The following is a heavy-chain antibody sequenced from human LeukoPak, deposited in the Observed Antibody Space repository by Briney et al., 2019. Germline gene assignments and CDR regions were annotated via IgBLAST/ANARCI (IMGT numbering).Heavy chain of an antibody. CDR2: IIPIFGTA. D-gene: IGHD5-18*01. J-gene: IGHJ4*02. V-gene: IGHV1-69*01. CDR3: ARAGMRDTAMVPPHY. CDR1: GGTFSSYA. Sequence: ASVKVSCKASGGTFSSYAISWVRQAPGQGLEWMGGIIPIFGTANYAQKFQGRVTVTADESTSTAYMELSSLRSEDTAVYYCARAGMRDTAMVPPHYWGQGTLVTVSS.